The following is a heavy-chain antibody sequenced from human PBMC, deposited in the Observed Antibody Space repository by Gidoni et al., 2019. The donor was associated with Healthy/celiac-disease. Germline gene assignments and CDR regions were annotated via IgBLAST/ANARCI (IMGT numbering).Heavy chain of an antibody. CDR2: IDPSDSYT. CDR3: ARHRSSSWNFDY. D-gene: IGHD6-13*01. V-gene: IGHV5-10-1*03. CDR1: GYSLTSYW. J-gene: IGHJ4*02. Sequence: EVQLVQSGAEVKKPGESLRLSCKGSGYSLTSYWISWVRQMPGKGLEWMGRIDPSDSYTNHSPSFQGHVTISADKSISTAYLQWSSLKASDTAMYYCARHRSSSWNFDYWGQGTLVTVSS.